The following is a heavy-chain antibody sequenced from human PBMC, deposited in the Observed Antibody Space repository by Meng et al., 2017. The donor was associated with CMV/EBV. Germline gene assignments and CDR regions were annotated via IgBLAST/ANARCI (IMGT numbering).Heavy chain of an antibody. V-gene: IGHV3-23*01. J-gene: IGHJ4*02. Sequence: RLSCAASGFTFSSYAMSWVRQAPGKGLEWVSAISGSGGSTYYADSVKGRFTISRDNSKNTLYLQMNSLRAEDTAVYYCAKDRYIARLVDYWGQGTLVTVSS. CDR2: ISGSGGST. D-gene: IGHD6-6*01. CDR1: GFTFSSYA. CDR3: AKDRYIARLVDY.